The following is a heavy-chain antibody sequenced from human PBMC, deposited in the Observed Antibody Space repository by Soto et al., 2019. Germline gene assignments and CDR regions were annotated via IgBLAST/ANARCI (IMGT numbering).Heavy chain of an antibody. CDR2: ISNTAITD. D-gene: IGHD3-16*01. CDR3: ARDLLQMLSHKHYYYYIDV. CDR1: GFSFSDYS. Sequence: QVQLVESGGDLVKPGGSLRLSCVASGFSFSDYSMTWMRQAPGGGLDFVAFISNTAITDYYADSVKGRFTISRDNARKSVYLHMDRLRAEDAAVYYCARDLLQMLSHKHYYYYIDVWGTGTTVTVSS. J-gene: IGHJ6*03. V-gene: IGHV3-11*01.